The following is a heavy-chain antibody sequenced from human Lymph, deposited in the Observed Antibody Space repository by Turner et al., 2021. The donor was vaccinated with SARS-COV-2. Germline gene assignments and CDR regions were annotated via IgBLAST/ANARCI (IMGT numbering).Heavy chain of an antibody. Sequence: EVQLVESGGGLVQPGRSLRLSCAASGFTLDDYAMLWVRQVPGKGLEWVSGISWNSGSIGYADSVKGRFTIARDNAKNSLELQMHSLRAEDTALYYCAKSQFPWDYYYYGMDVWGQGTTVTVSS. CDR2: ISWNSGSI. V-gene: IGHV3-9*01. J-gene: IGHJ6*02. CDR3: AKSQFPWDYYYYGMDV. D-gene: IGHD3-16*01. CDR1: GFTLDDYA.